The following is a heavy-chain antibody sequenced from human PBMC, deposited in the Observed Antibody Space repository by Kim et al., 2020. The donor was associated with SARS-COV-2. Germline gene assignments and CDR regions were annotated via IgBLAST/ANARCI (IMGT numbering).Heavy chain of an antibody. V-gene: IGHV3-20*04. D-gene: IGHD6-13*01. Sequence: GGSLRLSCAASGFTFYDYGMSWVRQAPGKGLEWVSVINWDGGRTGYADSVKGRFTISRDNGKNSLYLQMNSLRAEDTALYYCARGRAAAPLTLSYCYYYMDIWGKGTTVTVSS. CDR2: INWDGGRT. J-gene: IGHJ6*03. CDR1: GFTFYDYG. CDR3: ARGRAAAPLTLSYCYYYMDI.